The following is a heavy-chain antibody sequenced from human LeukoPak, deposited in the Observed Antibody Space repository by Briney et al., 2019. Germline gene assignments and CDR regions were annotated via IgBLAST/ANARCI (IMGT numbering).Heavy chain of an antibody. V-gene: IGHV5-51*01. CDR3: ARQEYYGDYGFDP. CDR2: IYPGDSGT. D-gene: IGHD4-17*01. CDR1: GYSFTSYW. Sequence: GESLKISCKGSGYSFTSYWIGWVRQMPGKGLEWMGIIYPGDSGTRYSPSFQGQGTISADKSIRTAYLQWSSLKASDTAMYYCARQEYYGDYGFDPWGQGTLVTVSS. J-gene: IGHJ5*02.